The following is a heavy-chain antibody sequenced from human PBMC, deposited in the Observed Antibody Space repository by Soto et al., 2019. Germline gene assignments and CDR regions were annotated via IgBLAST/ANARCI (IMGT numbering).Heavy chain of an antibody. J-gene: IGHJ4*02. V-gene: IGHV1-69*02. D-gene: IGHD3-9*01. CDR1: GGTFSSYT. Sequence: GASVKVSCKASGGTFSSYTISWVRQAPGQGLEWMGRIIPILGIANYAQKFQGRVTITADKSTSTAYMELSSLRSEDTAVYYCARLGRGRHDILSGYHRDDYWGQRTLVTVSS. CDR3: ARLGRGRHDILSGYHRDDY. CDR2: IIPILGIA.